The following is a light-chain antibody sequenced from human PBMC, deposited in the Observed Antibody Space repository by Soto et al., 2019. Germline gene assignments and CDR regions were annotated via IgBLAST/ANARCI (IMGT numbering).Light chain of an antibody. J-gene: IGLJ2*01. CDR2: EVS. Sequence: QSALTQPPSASGSPGQSVTISCTGSSSDVGGYEYVSWYQQHPGKAPKLIIFEVSNRPSGISSRFSGSKSGNTASLTISGLQAEDEADYYCASYTSSSTSVIFGRGTKLTVL. CDR3: ASYTSSSTSVI. V-gene: IGLV2-14*01. CDR1: SSDVGGYEY.